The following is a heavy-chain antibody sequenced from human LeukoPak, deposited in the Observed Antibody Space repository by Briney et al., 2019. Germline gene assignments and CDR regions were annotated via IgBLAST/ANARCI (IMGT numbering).Heavy chain of an antibody. D-gene: IGHD3-22*01. V-gene: IGHV7-4-1*02. CDR1: GYTFTNYA. CDR3: ARDLSWLLIRFGSAFDY. J-gene: IGHJ4*02. Sequence: GASVKVSCKASGYTFTNYAINWVRQAPGQGLEWMGRINTNTGNPMYAQGFTGRFVFSLDTSVSTAYLQISSLKAEDTAVYYCARDLSWLLIRFGSAFDYWGQGTLVTVSS. CDR2: INTNTGNP.